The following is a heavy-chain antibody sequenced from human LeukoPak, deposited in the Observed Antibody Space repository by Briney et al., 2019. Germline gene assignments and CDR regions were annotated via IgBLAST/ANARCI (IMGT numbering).Heavy chain of an antibody. CDR3: ARGKATMIVVDGYYFDY. D-gene: IGHD3-22*01. CDR1: GGSISSGGYY. J-gene: IGHJ4*02. V-gene: IGHV4-31*03. CDR2: IYYSGST. Sequence: SETLSLTCTVSGGSISSGGYYWSWIRQHPGKGLEWIGYIYYSGSTYYNPSLKSRVTISVDTSKNQFSLKLSSVTAADTAVYYCARGKATMIVVDGYYFDYWGQGTLVTVSS.